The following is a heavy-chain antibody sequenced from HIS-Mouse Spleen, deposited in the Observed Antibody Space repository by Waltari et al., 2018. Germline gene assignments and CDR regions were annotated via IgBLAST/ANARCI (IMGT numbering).Heavy chain of an antibody. CDR1: GVSISSSRYS. CDR2: IYYSGST. V-gene: IGHV4-39*07. J-gene: IGHJ2*01. D-gene: IGHD6-13*01. Sequence: QLQLQESGPGLVKPSETLSLTCTVSGVSISSSRYSWGWIRQPPGKGLEWIGSIYYSGSTYYNPSLKSRVTISVDTSKNQFSLKLSSVTAADTAVYYCAREIPYSSSWYDWYFDLWGRGTLVTVSS. CDR3: AREIPYSSSWYDWYFDL.